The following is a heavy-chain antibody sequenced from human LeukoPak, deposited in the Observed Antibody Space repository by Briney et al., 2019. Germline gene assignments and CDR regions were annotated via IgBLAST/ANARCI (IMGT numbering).Heavy chain of an antibody. Sequence: SETLSLTCAVYGGSFSGYYWSWIRQPPGKGLEWIGEINHSGSTNYNPSLKGRVTISVDTSKNQFSLKLSSVTAADTAVYYCARGRLGWLRSRAFDYWGQGTLVTVSS. V-gene: IGHV4-34*01. CDR1: GGSFSGYY. J-gene: IGHJ4*02. CDR2: INHSGST. D-gene: IGHD5-12*01. CDR3: ARGRLGWLRSRAFDY.